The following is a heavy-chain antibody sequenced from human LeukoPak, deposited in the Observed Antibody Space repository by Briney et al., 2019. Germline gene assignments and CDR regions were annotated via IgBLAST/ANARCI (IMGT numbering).Heavy chain of an antibody. V-gene: IGHV4-30-4*01. CDR1: GGSISSGDYY. D-gene: IGHD2-2*01. Sequence: SQTLSLTCTISGGSISSGDYYWSWIRQPPGKGLEWIGYIYYSGSTYYNPSLKSRVTISVDTSKNQFSLKLSSVTAADTAVYYCARFLAEARDIVVVPAAPDAFDIWGQGTMVTVSS. CDR2: IYYSGST. J-gene: IGHJ3*02. CDR3: ARFLAEARDIVVVPAAPDAFDI.